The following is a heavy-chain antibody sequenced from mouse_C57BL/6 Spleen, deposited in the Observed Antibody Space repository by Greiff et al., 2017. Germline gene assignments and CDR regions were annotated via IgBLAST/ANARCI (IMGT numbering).Heavy chain of an antibody. CDR2: IGPEDGDT. CDR3: TTGNYYGSRGVYFDY. D-gene: IGHD1-1*01. V-gene: IGHV14-1*01. Sequence: EVQLQQSGAELVRPGASVKLSCTASGFNIKDYYMHWVKQRPEQGLEWIGRIGPEDGDTEYAPKFQGKATMTADTSSNTAYLQLSSLTSEDTAVYYCTTGNYYGSRGVYFDYWGQGTTLTVSS. J-gene: IGHJ2*01. CDR1: GFNIKDYY.